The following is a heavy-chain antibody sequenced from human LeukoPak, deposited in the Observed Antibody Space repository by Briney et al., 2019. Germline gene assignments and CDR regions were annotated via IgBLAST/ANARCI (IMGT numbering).Heavy chain of an antibody. CDR1: GGSFSGYY. Sequence: PSETLSLTCAVYGGSFSGYYWSWIRQPPGKGLEWIGEINHSGSTNYNPSLKSRVTISVDTSQNQFSLKLSSVTAADTAVYYCARGSIPNYYYYYGMDVWGQGTTVTVSS. J-gene: IGHJ6*02. V-gene: IGHV4-34*01. CDR3: ARGSIPNYYYYYGMDV. CDR2: INHSGST.